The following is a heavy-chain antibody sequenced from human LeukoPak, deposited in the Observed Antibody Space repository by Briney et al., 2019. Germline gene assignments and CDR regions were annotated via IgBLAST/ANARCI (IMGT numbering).Heavy chain of an antibody. CDR2: IYYSGST. CDR1: GGSISSGDYY. J-gene: IGHJ4*02. CDR3: ARDASERLKASGGPYYFDY. Sequence: SQTLSLTCTVSGGSISSGDYYWSWIRQPPGKGLEWIGYIYYSGSTYYNPSLKSRVTISVDTSKNQFSLKLSSVTAADTAVYYCARDASERLKASGGPYYFDYWGQGTLVTVSS. V-gene: IGHV4-30-4*01. D-gene: IGHD2-15*01.